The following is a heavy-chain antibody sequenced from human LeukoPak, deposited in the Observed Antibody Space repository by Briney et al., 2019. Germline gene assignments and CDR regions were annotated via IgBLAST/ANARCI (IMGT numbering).Heavy chain of an antibody. Sequence: GGSLRLSCAASGLTFSNNWMDWVRQAPGKGLEWVANIKQDGSGKNYVDSVKGRFIISRDNAKNSLYLQMNTLRADDTAVYYCARDGFGTGSNWGQGTLVTVSS. J-gene: IGHJ4*02. V-gene: IGHV3-7*03. CDR3: ARDGFGTGSN. D-gene: IGHD3-16*01. CDR1: GLTFSNNW. CDR2: IKQDGSGK.